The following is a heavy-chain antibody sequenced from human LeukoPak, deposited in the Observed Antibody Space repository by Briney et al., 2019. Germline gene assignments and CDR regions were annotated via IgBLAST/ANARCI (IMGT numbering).Heavy chain of an antibody. CDR3: ARGALGAASAFDI. CDR1: GGTFSSYA. J-gene: IGHJ3*02. V-gene: IGHV1-69*04. CDR2: IIPILGIA. Sequence: SVKVSCKASGGTFSSYAISWVRQAPGQGLEWMGRIIPILGIANYAQKFQGRVTITADKSTSTAYMELSSLRSEDTAVYYCARGALGAASAFDIWGQGTMVTVSS. D-gene: IGHD2-15*01.